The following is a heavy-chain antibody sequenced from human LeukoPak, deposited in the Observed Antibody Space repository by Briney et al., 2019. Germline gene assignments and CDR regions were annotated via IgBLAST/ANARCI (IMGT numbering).Heavy chain of an antibody. Sequence: GASVPVSCPTSGYIFTDYYIHWVRPAPGQGLAWMGIIFSSGSNTNYAQRFQGRITMTRDTSTTTVFMELTGLTSEDTAVYFCGREQSGGSFHYWGQGTLVTVSS. CDR2: IFSSGSNT. CDR3: GREQSGGSFHY. J-gene: IGHJ4*02. CDR1: GYIFTDYY. D-gene: IGHD4-23*01. V-gene: IGHV1-46*03.